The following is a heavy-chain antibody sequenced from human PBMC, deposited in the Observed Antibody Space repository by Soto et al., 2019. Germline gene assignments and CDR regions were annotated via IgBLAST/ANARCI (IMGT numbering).Heavy chain of an antibody. CDR2: IIPIFGTA. CDR3: ARWHSRGWYTCFDY. V-gene: IGHV1-69*13. Sequence: SVKVSGKASGGTFSSYAISWVRQAPGQGLEWMGGIIPIFGTANYAQKFQGRVTITADESTSTAYMELSSLRSEDTAVYYCARWHSRGWYTCFDYWGQGTLVTVSS. CDR1: GGTFSSYA. J-gene: IGHJ4*02. D-gene: IGHD6-19*01.